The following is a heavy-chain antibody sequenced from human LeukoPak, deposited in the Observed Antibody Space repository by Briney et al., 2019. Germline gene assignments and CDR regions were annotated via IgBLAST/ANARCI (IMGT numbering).Heavy chain of an antibody. Sequence: SVKVSCKASGGTFSSYAISWVRQAPGQGLEWMGRIIPILGIANYAQKFQGRVTITADKSTSTAYMELSSLRSEDTAVYYCARDYCSSSSCYRGGLDYWGQGTLVTVSS. J-gene: IGHJ4*02. CDR2: IIPILGIA. V-gene: IGHV1-69*04. CDR3: ARDYCSSSSCYRGGLDY. D-gene: IGHD2-2*01. CDR1: GGTFSSYA.